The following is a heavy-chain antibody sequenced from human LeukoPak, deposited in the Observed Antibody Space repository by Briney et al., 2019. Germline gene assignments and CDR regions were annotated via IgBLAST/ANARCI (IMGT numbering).Heavy chain of an antibody. J-gene: IGHJ3*02. Sequence: GGSLRLSCAASGFTFSSYGMHWVRQAPGKGLEWVAVIWYDGSNKYYADSVKGRFTISRDNSKNTLYLQMNSLRAEDTAVYYCARVRRGSGSYYPARGAFDIWGQGTMVTVSS. CDR1: GFTFSSYG. CDR3: ARVRRGSGSYYPARGAFDI. V-gene: IGHV3-33*01. CDR2: IWYDGSNK. D-gene: IGHD3-10*01.